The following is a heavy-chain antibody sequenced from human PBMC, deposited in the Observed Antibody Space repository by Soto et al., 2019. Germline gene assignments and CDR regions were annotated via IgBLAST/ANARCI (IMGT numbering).Heavy chain of an antibody. CDR2: INSGGNT. Sequence: PVGSLRLSYAASGFGVSSYYMSWVRPAPGKGLELVSAINSGGNTDYADSVKGRFTISRDNSKNTLYLQMNSVGAEDTAVYYCARGGDSYGYGEYYYYGMDVWGQGT. J-gene: IGHJ6*02. D-gene: IGHD5-18*01. V-gene: IGHV3-66*01. CDR3: ARGGDSYGYGEYYYYGMDV. CDR1: GFGVSSYY.